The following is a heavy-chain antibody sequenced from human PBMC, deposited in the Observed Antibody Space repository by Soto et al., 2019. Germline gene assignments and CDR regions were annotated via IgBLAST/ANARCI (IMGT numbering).Heavy chain of an antibody. CDR3: AKDLGHGGRGAFDI. D-gene: IGHD7-27*01. V-gene: IGHV3-30*18. CDR2: ISYDGSNK. CDR1: GFTFSSYG. J-gene: IGHJ3*02. Sequence: QVQLVAAGGGVVQPGRSLRLSCAASGFTFSSYGMHWVRQAPGKGLEWVAVISYDGSNKYYADSVKGRFTISRDNSKNTLYLQMNSLRAEDTAVYYCAKDLGHGGRGAFDIWGQGTMVTVSS.